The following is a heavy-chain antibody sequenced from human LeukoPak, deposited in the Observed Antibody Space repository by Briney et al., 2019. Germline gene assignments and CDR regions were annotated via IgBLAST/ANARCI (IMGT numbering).Heavy chain of an antibody. D-gene: IGHD2/OR15-2a*01. CDR1: GFMFSRHW. J-gene: IGHJ4*02. V-gene: IGHV3-7*01. Sequence: TGGSLRLSCAPSGFMFSRHWMSWVRQAPGKGPEWVANIKQDGRERYYVASVKGRFTISRDNAKNSLYLQMNSLRAEDTAVYYCARDGGHSTDFDYWGQGTLVTVSS. CDR2: IKQDGRER. CDR3: ARDGGHSTDFDY.